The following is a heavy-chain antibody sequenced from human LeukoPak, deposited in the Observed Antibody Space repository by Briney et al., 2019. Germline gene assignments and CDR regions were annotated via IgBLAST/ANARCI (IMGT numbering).Heavy chain of an antibody. CDR2: ISAYNGNT. CDR3: AKASGSAAAHYFDY. D-gene: IGHD6-13*01. J-gene: IGHJ4*02. Sequence: ASVKVSCKASGYTFTSYGISWVRQAPGQGLEWMGWISAYNGNTNYAQKLQGRVTMTTDTSTSTAYMELRSLRSDDTAVYYCAKASGSAAAHYFDYWGQGTLVTVSS. V-gene: IGHV1-18*01. CDR1: GYTFTSYG.